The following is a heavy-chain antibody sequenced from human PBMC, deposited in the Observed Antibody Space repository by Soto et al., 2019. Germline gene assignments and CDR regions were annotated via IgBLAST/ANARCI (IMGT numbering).Heavy chain of an antibody. J-gene: IGHJ5*02. CDR2: ISGSGGST. Sequence: GGSLRLSCAASGFTFSSYAMSWVRQAPGKGLEWVSAISGSGGSTYYAASVKGRFTISRDNSKNTLYLQMNSLRAEDTAVYYCAKDYGERGPTSWFDPWGQGTLVTVSS. CDR3: AKDYGERGPTSWFDP. D-gene: IGHD4-17*01. V-gene: IGHV3-23*01. CDR1: GFTFSSYA.